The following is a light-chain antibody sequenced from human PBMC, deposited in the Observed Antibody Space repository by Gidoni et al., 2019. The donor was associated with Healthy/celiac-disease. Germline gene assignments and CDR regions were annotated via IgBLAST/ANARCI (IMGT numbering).Light chain of an antibody. CDR2: CAS. V-gene: IGKV3-15*01. J-gene: IGKJ4*01. Sequence: ERVMTQSPATLSVSPGERATLSCRASQSVSSKLARYQQKPGQAPRLLIYCASTRATGIPARFSGSGSGTEFTLTISSLQSEDFAVYYCQQYINSPLTFXGXTKVEIK. CDR3: QQYINSPLT. CDR1: QSVSSK.